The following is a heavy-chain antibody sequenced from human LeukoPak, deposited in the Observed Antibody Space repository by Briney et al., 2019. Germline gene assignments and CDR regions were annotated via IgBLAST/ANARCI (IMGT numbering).Heavy chain of an antibody. D-gene: IGHD2-8*01. V-gene: IGHV1-69*13. J-gene: IGHJ6*03. CDR3: ARSPPGLIYMDV. CDR1: GGTFTSYA. Sequence: SVKVSCKASGGTFTSYAISWVRQAPGQGLEGMGGFIPIFGTANYAQKFQGRVMITADESATTAYMEVSSLISEDTAVYYCARSPPGLIYMDVWGKGTTVSVSS. CDR2: FIPIFGTA.